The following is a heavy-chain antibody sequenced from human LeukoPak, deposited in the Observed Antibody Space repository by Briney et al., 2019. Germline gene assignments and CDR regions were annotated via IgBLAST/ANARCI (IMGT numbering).Heavy chain of an antibody. V-gene: IGHV4-34*01. CDR3: ARVQLERRRGWAFDI. Sequence: PSETLSLTCAVYGGSFSGYYWSWIRQPPGKGLEWIGEINHSGSTNYNPSLKSRVTISVDTSKNQFSLKLSSVTAADTAVYYCARVQLERRRGWAFDIWGQGTMVTVSS. J-gene: IGHJ3*02. D-gene: IGHD1-1*01. CDR1: GGSFSGYY. CDR2: INHSGST.